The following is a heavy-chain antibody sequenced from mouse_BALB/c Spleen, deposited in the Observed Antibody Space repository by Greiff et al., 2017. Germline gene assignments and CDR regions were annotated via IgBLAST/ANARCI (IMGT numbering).Heavy chain of an antibody. CDR3: ARREDYDYERFAY. CDR1: GYTFTSYN. Sequence: LQQPGAELVKPGASVKMSCKASGYTFTSYNMHWVKQTPGQGLEWIGAIYPGNGDTSYNQKFKGKATLTADKSSSTAYMQLSSLTSEDSAVYYCARREDYDYERFAYWGQGTLVTVSA. D-gene: IGHD2-4*01. J-gene: IGHJ3*01. CDR2: IYPGNGDT. V-gene: IGHV1-12*01.